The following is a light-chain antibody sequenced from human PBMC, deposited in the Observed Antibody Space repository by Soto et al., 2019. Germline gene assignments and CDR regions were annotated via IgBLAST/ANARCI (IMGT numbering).Light chain of an antibody. CDR1: SSDVGGYNY. Sequence: QSVLTQPPSASGSPGQSVTISCTGTSSDVGGYNYVSWYQLHPGKAPKFLIYEVSKRPSGVPDRFSGSKSGNTASLTASGLQAEDEADYYCSSYAGSNREVFGTGTKVTVL. CDR2: EVS. J-gene: IGLJ1*01. CDR3: SSYAGSNREV. V-gene: IGLV2-8*01.